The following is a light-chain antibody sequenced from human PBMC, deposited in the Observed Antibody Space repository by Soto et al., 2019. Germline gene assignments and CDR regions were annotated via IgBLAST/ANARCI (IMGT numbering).Light chain of an antibody. V-gene: IGKV1-5*03. CDR2: KAS. Sequence: IHMTHSPSTLSGSVGDRVTITCRASQTISSWLAWYQQKPGKAPKLLIYKASTLKSGVPSRFSGSGSGTEFTLTISSLQPDDFAVYYCQQYKNWPGTFGQGTKVDI. CDR3: QQYKNWPGT. CDR1: QTISSW. J-gene: IGKJ1*01.